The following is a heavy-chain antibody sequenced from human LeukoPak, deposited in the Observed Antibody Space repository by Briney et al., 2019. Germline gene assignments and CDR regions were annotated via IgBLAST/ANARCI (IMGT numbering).Heavy chain of an antibody. CDR3: ARAESTGWFDP. J-gene: IGHJ5*02. Sequence: ASVKVSCKASGYTFTSYGISWVRQAPGQGLEWMGWISAYNGNTNYAQKLQGRVTMTTDTSTSTAYVELRSLRSDDTAVYYCARAESTGWFDPWGQGTLVTVSS. D-gene: IGHD2-2*01. V-gene: IGHV1-18*01. CDR1: GYTFTSYG. CDR2: ISAYNGNT.